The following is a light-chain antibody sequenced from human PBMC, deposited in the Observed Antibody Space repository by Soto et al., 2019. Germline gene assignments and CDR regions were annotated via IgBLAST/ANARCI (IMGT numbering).Light chain of an antibody. V-gene: IGLV1-40*01. CDR3: QSYDSSLSGVV. Sequence: QSVLTQPPSVSAAPGQRVTISCTGSSSNIGAGYDVHWYQQLPGTAPKLPIYGNSNRPSGVPDRFSGSKSGTSASLALTGLQAEDEADYYCQSYDSSLSGVVFVGGTKLTVL. J-gene: IGLJ2*01. CDR2: GNS. CDR1: SSNIGAGYD.